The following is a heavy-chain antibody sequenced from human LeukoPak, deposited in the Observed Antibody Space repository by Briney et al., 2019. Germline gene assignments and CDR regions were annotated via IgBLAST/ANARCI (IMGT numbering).Heavy chain of an antibody. CDR3: ARDLYYGSGSYYDWFDP. CDR2: ISSSSSYI. D-gene: IGHD3-10*01. J-gene: IGHJ5*02. CDR1: GFTFSSYS. V-gene: IGHV3-21*01. Sequence: PGGSLRLSCAASGFTFSSYSMNRVRQAPGKGLEWVSSISSSSSYIYYADSVKGRFTISRDNAKNSLYLQMNSLRAEDTAVYYCARDLYYGSGSYYDWFDPWGQGTLVTVSS.